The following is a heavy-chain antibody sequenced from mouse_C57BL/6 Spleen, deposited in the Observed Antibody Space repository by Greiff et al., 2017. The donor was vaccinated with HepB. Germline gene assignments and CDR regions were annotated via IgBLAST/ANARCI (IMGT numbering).Heavy chain of an antibody. Sequence: QVQLQQSGPELVKPGASVKISCKASGYAFSSSWMNWVKQRPGKGLEWIGRIYPGDGDTNYNGKFKGKATLTADKSSSTAYMQLSSLTSEDSAVYVCAIQPHYDYDRYAMDYWGQGTSVTVSS. CDR2: IYPGDGDT. V-gene: IGHV1-82*01. CDR3: AIQPHYDYDRYAMDY. D-gene: IGHD2-4*01. J-gene: IGHJ4*01. CDR1: GYAFSSSW.